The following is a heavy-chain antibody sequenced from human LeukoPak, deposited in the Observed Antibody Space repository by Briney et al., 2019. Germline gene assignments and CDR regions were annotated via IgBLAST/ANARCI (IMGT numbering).Heavy chain of an antibody. D-gene: IGHD6-13*01. Sequence: GGSLRLSCAASGFTFSSYSMNWVRQAPGKGLEWVSYISSSSSTIYYADSVKGRFTISRDNAKNSLYLQMNSLRDEDTAVYYCAGRGGITGAPGAFDIWGQGTMATVSS. J-gene: IGHJ3*02. CDR2: ISSSSSTI. CDR1: GFTFSSYS. V-gene: IGHV3-48*02. CDR3: AGRGGITGAPGAFDI.